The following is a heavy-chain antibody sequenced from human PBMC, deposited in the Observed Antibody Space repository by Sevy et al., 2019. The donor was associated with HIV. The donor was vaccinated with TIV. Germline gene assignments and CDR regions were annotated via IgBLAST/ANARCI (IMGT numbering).Heavy chain of an antibody. CDR3: TTGICGYYGFDC. CDR2: IRSKANSYAT. D-gene: IGHD3-22*01. V-gene: IGHV3-73*01. Sequence: GGSLRLSCAASGFTFGGSAMHWVRQASGKGLEWVGRIRSKANSYATSYAASVKGRFTISRDDSKNTAYLQMNSLKTEDTAVYYCTTGICGYYGFDCWGQGTLVTVSS. CDR1: GFTFGGSA. J-gene: IGHJ4*02.